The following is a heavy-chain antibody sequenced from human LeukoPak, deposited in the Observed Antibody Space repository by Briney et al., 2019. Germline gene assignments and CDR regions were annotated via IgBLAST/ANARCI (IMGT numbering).Heavy chain of an antibody. CDR3: AKAFLIVVVPAAAYHY. J-gene: IGHJ4*02. CDR1: GFTFSSYG. D-gene: IGHD2-2*01. V-gene: IGHV3-30*02. CDR2: IRYDGSNK. Sequence: GGSLRLSCAASGFTFSSYGMHWVRQAPGKGLEWVTFIRYDGSNKYYADSVKGRFIISRDNSKNTLYLRMNSLRAEDTAVYYCAKAFLIVVVPAAAYHYWGQGTLVTVSS.